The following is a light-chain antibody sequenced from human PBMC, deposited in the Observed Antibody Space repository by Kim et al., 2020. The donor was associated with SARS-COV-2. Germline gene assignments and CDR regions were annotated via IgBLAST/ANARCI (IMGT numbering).Light chain of an antibody. Sequence: KGTISCSGSSSNIGNNYVSWYQQLPGTAPKLLIYDNNKRPSGIPDRFSGSKSGTSATLGITGLQTGDEADYYCGTWDSSLSALYVFGTGTKVTVL. CDR1: SSNIGNNY. CDR2: DNN. J-gene: IGLJ1*01. V-gene: IGLV1-51*01. CDR3: GTWDSSLSALYV.